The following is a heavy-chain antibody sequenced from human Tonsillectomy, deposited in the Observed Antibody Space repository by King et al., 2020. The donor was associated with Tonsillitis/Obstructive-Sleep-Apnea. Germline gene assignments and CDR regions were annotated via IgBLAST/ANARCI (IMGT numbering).Heavy chain of an antibody. D-gene: IGHD3-22*01. Sequence: VQLVESGGGLVQPGGSLRLSCAVSGFTFNNYWMSWVRQAPDKGLEWVANIKEDGSEKYYVDSAKGRFTISRDNAKNSLFLQMNSLRAEDTAVYYCARADNWLFGPWGQGTLVTVSS. J-gene: IGHJ4*02. V-gene: IGHV3-7*02. CDR2: IKEDGSEK. CDR1: GFTFNNYW. CDR3: ARADNWLFGP.